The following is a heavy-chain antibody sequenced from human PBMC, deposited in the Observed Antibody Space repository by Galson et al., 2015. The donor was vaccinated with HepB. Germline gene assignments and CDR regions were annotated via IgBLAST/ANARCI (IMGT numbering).Heavy chain of an antibody. CDR1: GFTFTSSA. Sequence: SVKVSCKASGFTFTSSAVQWVRQARGQRLEWIGWIVVGSGNTNYAQKFQERVTITRDMSTSTAYMELSSLRSEDTAVYYCAADVSSGWYGWGGMDVWGQGTTVTVSS. J-gene: IGHJ6*02. D-gene: IGHD6-19*01. CDR3: AADVSSGWYGWGGMDV. V-gene: IGHV1-58*01. CDR2: IVVGSGNT.